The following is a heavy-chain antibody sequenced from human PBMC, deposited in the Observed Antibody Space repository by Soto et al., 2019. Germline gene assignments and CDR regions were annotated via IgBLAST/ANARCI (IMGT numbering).Heavy chain of an antibody. D-gene: IGHD3-22*01. CDR3: AKDRSHYYATSGYYPDAFDI. CDR2: ITGTGGST. CDR1: GFVFSSYA. V-gene: IGHV3-23*01. Sequence: SGGSLRLSCAASGFVFSSYAINWVRQAPGKGLEWVSIITGTGGSTYYADSVKGRFTISRDNSKNTLYLQMNNLRAEDTAVYYCAKDRSHYYATSGYYPDAFDIWGQGTMVTVSS. J-gene: IGHJ3*02.